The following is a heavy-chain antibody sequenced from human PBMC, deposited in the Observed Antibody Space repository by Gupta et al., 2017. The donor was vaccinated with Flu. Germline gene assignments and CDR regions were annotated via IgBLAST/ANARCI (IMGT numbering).Heavy chain of an antibody. CDR3: ARVYRRSMYYYGMDV. CDR1: GGSIRIYY. J-gene: IGHJ6*02. V-gene: IGHV4-59*01. Sequence: QVQLQESGPGLVKPSETLSLPCTVPGGSIRIYYWSCIRQPPGKGLEWIGYIYYRGITNYNPSLKSRVTISVDTSKNQFSLKLSSVTAADTAVYYCARVYRRSMYYYGMDVWGQGTTVTVSS. CDR2: IYYRGIT. D-gene: IGHD2-2*01.